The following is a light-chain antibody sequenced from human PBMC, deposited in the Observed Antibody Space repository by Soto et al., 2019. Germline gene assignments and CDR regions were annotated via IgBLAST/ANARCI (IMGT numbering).Light chain of an antibody. CDR1: QSVSSSY. CDR3: HQYNNWPWT. V-gene: IGKV3-15*01. CDR2: GAS. Sequence: EILLTQPPCTLSLSPGERATLSCRASQSVSSSYLAWYQQKPGQAPRLLIYGASTRATGIPVRFSGSGSETEFTLTIRSLQSEDSALYYCHQYNNWPWTFGQGTKVDIK. J-gene: IGKJ1*01.